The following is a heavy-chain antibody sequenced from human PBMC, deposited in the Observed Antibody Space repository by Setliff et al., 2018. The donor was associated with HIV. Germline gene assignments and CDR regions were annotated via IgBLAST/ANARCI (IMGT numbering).Heavy chain of an antibody. Sequence: SETLSLTCTVSGGSISSSSYYWGWIRQPPGKGLEWIGSIYYSGRTYYNPPLKSRVTISVDTSKNQFSLKLSSVTAADTAVYYCARHDGGGWYVRVLATSFDYWGQGTLVTVSS. J-gene: IGHJ4*02. CDR1: GGSISSSSYY. D-gene: IGHD6-19*01. V-gene: IGHV4-39*01. CDR3: ARHDGGGWYVRVLATSFDY. CDR2: IYYSGRT.